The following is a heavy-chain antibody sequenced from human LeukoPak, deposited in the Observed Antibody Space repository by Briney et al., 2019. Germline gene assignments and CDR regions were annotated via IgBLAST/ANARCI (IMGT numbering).Heavy chain of an antibody. CDR3: ARDPRHWLPLNYFDY. CDR2: LSYDGSNK. J-gene: IGHJ4*02. CDR1: GFSFSSYA. D-gene: IGHD5-12*01. V-gene: IGHV3-30-3*01. Sequence: GGSLRLSCAASGFSFSSYAIHWVRQAPGKGLEWVAVLSYDGSNKYDADSVKGRFTISRDNSKNTPYLQMNSLRAEDTAMYYCARDPRHWLPLNYFDYWGQGTLVTVSS.